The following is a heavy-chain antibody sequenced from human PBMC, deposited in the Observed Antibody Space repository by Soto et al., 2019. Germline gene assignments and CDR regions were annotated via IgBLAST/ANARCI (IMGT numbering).Heavy chain of an antibody. CDR1: GFTFSNAW. D-gene: IGHD6-19*01. Sequence: GGSLRLSCAASGFTFSNAWMSWVRQAPGKGLEWVGRIKSKTDGGTTDYAAPVKGRFTISRDDSKNTLYLQMNSLKTEDTAVYYCTTARRYSSGWRNHDAFDIWGQGTMVTVSS. J-gene: IGHJ3*02. CDR2: IKSKTDGGTT. V-gene: IGHV3-15*01. CDR3: TTARRYSSGWRNHDAFDI.